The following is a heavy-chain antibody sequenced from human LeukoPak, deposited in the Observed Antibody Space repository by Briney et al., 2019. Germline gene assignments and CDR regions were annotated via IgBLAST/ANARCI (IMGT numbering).Heavy chain of an antibody. CDR3: AKELSGITMIVVSSFDI. Sequence: KPGGSLRLSCAASGFTVTNAWMSWVRQAPGKGLEWVGRIKSKTDGETTDYAAPVKGRFTISRDDSKNTLYLQMNSLKTEDTAVYYCAKELSGITMIVVSSFDIWGQGTMVTVSS. D-gene: IGHD3-22*01. J-gene: IGHJ3*02. CDR2: IKSKTDGETT. V-gene: IGHV3-15*01. CDR1: GFTVTNAW.